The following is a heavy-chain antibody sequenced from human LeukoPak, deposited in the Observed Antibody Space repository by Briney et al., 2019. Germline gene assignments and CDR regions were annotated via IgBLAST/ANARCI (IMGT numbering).Heavy chain of an antibody. V-gene: IGHV1-69*13. CDR2: IIPIFGTA. Sequence: SVKVSCKASGGTFSSYAISWVRQAPGQGLEWMGGIIPIFGTANYAQKFQGRVTITADESTSTAYMELSSLRSEDTAVYYCARDHEANWGSFIRPGAFDIWGQGTMVTVSS. CDR3: ARDHEANWGSFIRPGAFDI. J-gene: IGHJ3*02. D-gene: IGHD7-27*01. CDR1: GGTFSSYA.